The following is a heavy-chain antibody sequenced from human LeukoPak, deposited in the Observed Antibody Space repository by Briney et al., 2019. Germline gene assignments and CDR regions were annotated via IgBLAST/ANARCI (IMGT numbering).Heavy chain of an antibody. Sequence: GGSLRLSCAASGFTFSNYEMNWVRQAPGKGLEWVSYISSSGSTIYYADSVKGRFTISRDNAKNSLYLQMNSLRAEDTAVYYCAVITIRDWFDPWGQGTLVTVSS. D-gene: IGHD3-22*01. CDR3: AVITIRDWFDP. V-gene: IGHV3-48*03. CDR2: ISSSGSTI. CDR1: GFTFSNYE. J-gene: IGHJ5*02.